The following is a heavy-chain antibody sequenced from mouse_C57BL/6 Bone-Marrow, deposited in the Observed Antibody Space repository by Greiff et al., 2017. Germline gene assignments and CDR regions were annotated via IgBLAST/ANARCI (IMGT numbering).Heavy chain of an antibody. J-gene: IGHJ1*03. V-gene: IGHV1-69*01. CDR3: AKDYYGSSYWYFDV. D-gene: IGHD1-1*01. CDR1: GYTFTSYW. CDR2: IDPSDSYT. Sequence: QVQLQQPGAELVMPGASVKLSCKASGYTFTSYWMHWVKQRPGQGLEWIGEIDPSDSYTNYNQKFKGKSTLTVDKSYSTAYMQLSSLTSEESAVYYCAKDYYGSSYWYFDVWGTGTTVTVSS.